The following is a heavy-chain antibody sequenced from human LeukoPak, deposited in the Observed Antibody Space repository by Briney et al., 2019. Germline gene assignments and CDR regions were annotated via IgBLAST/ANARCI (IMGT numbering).Heavy chain of an antibody. CDR2: IYTSGST. V-gene: IGHV4-4*07. J-gene: IGHJ5*02. Sequence: SETLSLTCTVSGGSISSYYWSWIRQPAGKGLEWIGRIYTSGSTNYNPSLKSRVTMSVDTSKNQFSLKLSSVTAADTAVYYCTRDVFGVVTHKPHNWFDPWGQGTLVTVSS. D-gene: IGHD3-3*01. CDR3: TRDVFGVVTHKPHNWFDP. CDR1: GGSISSYY.